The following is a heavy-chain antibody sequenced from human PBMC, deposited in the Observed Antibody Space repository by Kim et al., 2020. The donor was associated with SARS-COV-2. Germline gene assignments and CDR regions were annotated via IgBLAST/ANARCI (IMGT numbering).Heavy chain of an antibody. Sequence: SETLSLTCTVSGGSISSYYWSWIRQPPGKGLEWIGDIYYSGSTNYNPSLKSRVTISLDTSKNQFSLKLTSVTAADTAMYYCARVKGPPPPSYGDLIDFWGQGTLVTVSS. D-gene: IGHD4-17*01. CDR3: ARVKGPPPPSYGDLIDF. CDR1: GGSISSYY. J-gene: IGHJ4*02. CDR2: IYYSGST. V-gene: IGHV4-59*01.